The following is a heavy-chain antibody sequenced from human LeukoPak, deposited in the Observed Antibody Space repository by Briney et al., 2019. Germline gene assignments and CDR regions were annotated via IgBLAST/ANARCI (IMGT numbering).Heavy chain of an antibody. J-gene: IGHJ4*02. Sequence: GRSLRLSCAASGFTFSSYSMNWVRQAPGKGLEWVSSISSSSSYIYYADSVKGRFTISRDNAKNSLYLQMNSLRAEDTAVYYCARGTNYDFWSGYYSAGDYWGQGTLVTVSS. CDR3: ARGTNYDFWSGYYSAGDY. V-gene: IGHV3-21*01. D-gene: IGHD3-3*01. CDR2: ISSSSSYI. CDR1: GFTFSSYS.